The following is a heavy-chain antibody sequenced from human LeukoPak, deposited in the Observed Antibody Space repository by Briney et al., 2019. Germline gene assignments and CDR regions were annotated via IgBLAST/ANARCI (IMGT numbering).Heavy chain of an antibody. CDR2: INPSGGST. J-gene: IGHJ4*02. Sequence: ASVKVSCKASGYTFTSYAMHWVRQAPGQGLEWMGIINPSGGSTSYAQKFQGRVTMTRDTSTSTVYMELSSLRSEDTAVYYCARGWSGYSYSPATYFDYWGQGTLVTVSS. CDR3: ARGWSGYSYSPATYFDY. CDR1: GYTFTSYA. D-gene: IGHD5-18*01. V-gene: IGHV1-46*01.